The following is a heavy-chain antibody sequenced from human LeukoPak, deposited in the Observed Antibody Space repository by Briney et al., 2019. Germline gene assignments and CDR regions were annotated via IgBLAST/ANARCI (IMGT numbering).Heavy chain of an antibody. J-gene: IGHJ5*02. CDR2: IYHSGST. V-gene: IGHV4-38-2*02. CDR3: ARVGSGSQRNWFDP. D-gene: IGHD3-10*01. Sequence: SETLSLTCTVSGYSISSGYYWGWIRQPPGKGLEWIGSIYHSGSTYYNPSLKSRVTISVDTSKNQFSLKLSSVTAADTAVHYCARVGSGSQRNWFDPWGQGTLVTVSS. CDR1: GYSISSGYY.